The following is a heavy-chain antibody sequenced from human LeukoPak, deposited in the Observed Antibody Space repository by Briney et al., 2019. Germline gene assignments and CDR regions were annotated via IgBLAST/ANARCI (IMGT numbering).Heavy chain of an antibody. CDR1: GGSISSSNW. V-gene: IGHV4-4*02. D-gene: IGHD3-16*01. Sequence: KTSETLSLTCAVSGGSISSSNWWSWVRQPPGKGLEWIGEIYHSGSTNYNPSLKSRVTISVDKSKNQFSLKLSSVTAADTAVYYCARDAIGALGEDAFDIRGQGTMVTVSS. J-gene: IGHJ3*02. CDR3: ARDAIGALGEDAFDI. CDR2: IYHSGST.